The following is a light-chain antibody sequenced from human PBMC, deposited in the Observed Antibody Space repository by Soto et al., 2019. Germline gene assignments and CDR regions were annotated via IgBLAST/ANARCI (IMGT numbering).Light chain of an antibody. CDR2: AAA. CDR1: QTIGNF. J-gene: IGKJ3*01. Sequence: DIQMTQSPSSLSASIGDRVTITCRASQTIGNFLAWYQQKPGKVPKLLIYAAAALQSGVPARFSGSGSGTDFTLTISSLQPEDFATYYCLQKYFYPFTFGPGTKVDIK. V-gene: IGKV1-27*01. CDR3: LQKYFYPFT.